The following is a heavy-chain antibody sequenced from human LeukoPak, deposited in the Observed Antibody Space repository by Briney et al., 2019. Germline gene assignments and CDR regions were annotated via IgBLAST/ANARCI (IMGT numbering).Heavy chain of an antibody. Sequence: GGSLRLSCAASGFTFSNAWMSWVRQAPGKGLEWVGRIKSKTDGGTTDYAAPVKGRFTISRDDSKNTLYLQMNSLKTEDTAVYYCTTASRQQLGYYYYGMDVWGQGTTVTVSS. CDR1: GFTFSNAW. V-gene: IGHV3-15*01. CDR2: IKSKTDGGTT. J-gene: IGHJ6*02. D-gene: IGHD6-13*01. CDR3: TTASRQQLGYYYYGMDV.